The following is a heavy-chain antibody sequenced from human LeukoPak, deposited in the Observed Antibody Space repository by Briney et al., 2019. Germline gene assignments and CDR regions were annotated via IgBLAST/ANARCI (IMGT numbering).Heavy chain of an antibody. CDR1: GFTFSNYW. D-gene: IGHD3-10*01. V-gene: IGHV3-15*01. CDR2: IKSKTDGGTT. CDR3: TTGSGKSLPVDY. Sequence: GGSLRLSCAASGFTFSNYWMSWVRQAPGKGLEWVGRIKSKTDGGTTDYAAPVKGRFTISRDDSKNTLYLQMNSLKTEDTAVYYCTTGSGKSLPVDYWGQGTLVTVSS. J-gene: IGHJ4*02.